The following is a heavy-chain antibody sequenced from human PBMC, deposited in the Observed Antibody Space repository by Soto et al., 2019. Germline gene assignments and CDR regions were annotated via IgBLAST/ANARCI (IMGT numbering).Heavy chain of an antibody. CDR2: ISGSGGST. CDR1: GFTFSSYA. Sequence: GGSLRLSCAASGFTFSSYAMSWVRQAPGKGLEWVSAISGSGGSTYYADSVKGRFTISRDNSKNTLYLQMNSLRAEDTAVYYCAKLCGGSWYATPKKYFQHWGQGTLVTVSS. J-gene: IGHJ1*01. D-gene: IGHD2-15*01. V-gene: IGHV3-23*01. CDR3: AKLCGGSWYATPKKYFQH.